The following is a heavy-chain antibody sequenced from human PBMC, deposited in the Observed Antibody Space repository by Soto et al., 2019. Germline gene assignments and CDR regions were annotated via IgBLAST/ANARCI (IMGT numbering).Heavy chain of an antibody. CDR2: ISGSGGST. Sequence: GGFLRLSCAASGVTFISYAMSWVRQAPGKGLEWVSAISGSGGSTYYADSVKGRFTISRDNSKNTLYLQMNSLRAEDTAVYYCAKEDGYSSSWFEFDYWGQGTLVTVSS. D-gene: IGHD6-13*01. CDR3: AKEDGYSSSWFEFDY. V-gene: IGHV3-23*01. J-gene: IGHJ4*02. CDR1: GVTFISYA.